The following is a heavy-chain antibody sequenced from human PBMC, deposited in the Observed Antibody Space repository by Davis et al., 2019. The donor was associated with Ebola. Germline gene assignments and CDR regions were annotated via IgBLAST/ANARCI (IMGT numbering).Heavy chain of an antibody. D-gene: IGHD3-3*01. J-gene: IGHJ6*02. Sequence: ASVKVSCKASGYTFTSYYMHWVRQAPGQGLEWMGIINPSGGSTSYAQKFQGRVTMTRDTSTSTAYMELSSLRSEDTAVYYCARGRYDFWSGWGGYGMDVWGQGTTVTVSS. CDR3: ARGRYDFWSGWGGYGMDV. CDR2: INPSGGST. CDR1: GYTFTSYY. V-gene: IGHV1-46*01.